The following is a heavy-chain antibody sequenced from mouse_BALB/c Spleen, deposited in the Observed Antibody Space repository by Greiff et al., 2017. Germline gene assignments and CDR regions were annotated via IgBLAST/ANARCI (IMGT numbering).Heavy chain of an antibody. D-gene: IGHD1-1*01. CDR3: ARDRGGSSYNAMDY. CDR2: IWAGGST. J-gene: IGHJ4*01. V-gene: IGHV2-9*02. CDR1: GFSLTSYG. Sequence: VQVVESGPGLVAPSQSLSITCTVSGFSLTSYGVHWVRQPPGKGLEWLGVIWAGGSTNYNSALMSRLSISKDNSKSQVFLKMNSLQTDDTAMYYCARDRGGSSYNAMDYWGQGTSVTVSS.